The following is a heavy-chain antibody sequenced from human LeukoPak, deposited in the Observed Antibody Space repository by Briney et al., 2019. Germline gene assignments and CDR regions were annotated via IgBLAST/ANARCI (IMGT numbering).Heavy chain of an antibody. D-gene: IGHD6-13*01. CDR1: GFTFSSYS. J-gene: IGHJ4*02. Sequence: GGSLRLSCAASGFTFSSYSMNWVRQAPGKGLEWVSYISSSGSTIYYADSVKGRFTISRDNSKNTLYLQMSSLRAEDTAVYYCAKDLDSSSWYDPDYWGQGTLVTVSS. CDR3: AKDLDSSSWYDPDY. V-gene: IGHV3-48*01. CDR2: ISSSGSTI.